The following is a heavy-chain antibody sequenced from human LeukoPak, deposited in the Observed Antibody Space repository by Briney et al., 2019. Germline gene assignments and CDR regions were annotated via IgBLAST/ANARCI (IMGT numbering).Heavy chain of an antibody. V-gene: IGHV4-39*01. Sequence: PSETLSRICTVSGGSVSSTSYYWGWIRQPPGKGLDWIGNIYYSGKTYYNPSLKSRVTISVDTSKNQFSLNLSSVTAADTAVYYCARHQDSSSSRVDYWGQGTLVSVSS. D-gene: IGHD6-6*01. CDR1: GGSVSSTSYY. CDR3: ARHQDSSSSRVDY. CDR2: IYYSGKT. J-gene: IGHJ4*02.